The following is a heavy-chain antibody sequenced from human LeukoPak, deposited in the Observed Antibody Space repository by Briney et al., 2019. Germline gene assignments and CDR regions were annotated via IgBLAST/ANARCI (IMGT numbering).Heavy chain of an antibody. J-gene: IGHJ6*02. Sequence: PSETLSLTCTVSVGSISSGGHYWSWIRQHPGKGLEWIGYIYYSGSTYYNPSLKSRVTISVDTSKIQFSLKLNSVTAADTAVYYCARDHGYNGIDVWGQGTTVTVSS. CDR3: ARDHGYNGIDV. CDR1: VGSISSGGHY. V-gene: IGHV4-31*03. CDR2: IYYSGST.